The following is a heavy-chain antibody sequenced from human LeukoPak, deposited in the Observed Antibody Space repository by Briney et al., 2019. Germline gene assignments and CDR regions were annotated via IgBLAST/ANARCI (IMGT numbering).Heavy chain of an antibody. V-gene: IGHV1-69*05. CDR1: GGTFSSYA. CDR3: AIPAYGSELGDFDY. J-gene: IGHJ4*02. Sequence: ASVKVSCKASGGTFSSYAISWVRQAPGQGLEWMGGIIPIFGTANYAQKFQGRVTITRNTSISTAYMELSSLRSEDTAVYYCAIPAYGSELGDFDYWGQGTLVTVSS. D-gene: IGHD3-10*01. CDR2: IIPIFGTA.